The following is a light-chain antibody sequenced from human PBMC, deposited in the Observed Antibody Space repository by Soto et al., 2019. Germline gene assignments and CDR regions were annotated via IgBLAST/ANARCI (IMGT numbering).Light chain of an antibody. CDR3: QQSSSTPRT. J-gene: IGKJ1*01. V-gene: IGKV1-39*01. CDR1: QSISSY. CDR2: AAS. Sequence: SSLSASVGDRVTITCRASQSISSYLNWYQQKPGKAPKLLIYAASSLQSGVPSRFSGSGSGTDFTLTISSLQPEDFATYYCQQSSSTPRTFGQGTKVDIK.